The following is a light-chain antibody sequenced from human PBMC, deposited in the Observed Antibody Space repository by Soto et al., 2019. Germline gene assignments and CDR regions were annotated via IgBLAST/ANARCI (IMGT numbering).Light chain of an antibody. CDR3: QQSNSFPLT. CDR2: SAS. V-gene: IGKV1-12*01. CDR1: QGISSR. Sequence: DIQMTQSPSSVSASVGDRVTITCRASQGISSRLAWYQQKPGKAPNLLIYSASSLQSGVPSRFSGSGSDTDFTLTIGSLQPEDFATYYCQQSNSFPLTFGGETKVEIK. J-gene: IGKJ4*01.